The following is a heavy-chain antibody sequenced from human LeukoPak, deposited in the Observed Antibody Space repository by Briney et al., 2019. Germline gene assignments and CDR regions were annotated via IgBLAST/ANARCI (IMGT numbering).Heavy chain of an antibody. CDR1: GYTFTTYA. CDR2: VNGGNGNT. CDR3: ARSDTSFAFDI. V-gene: IGHV1-3*01. D-gene: IGHD3-22*01. Sequence: ASVKVSRKASGYTFTTYALHWVRQAPGQRLEWMGWVNGGNGNTKYSQKFQDRVTIIRDTSASTAYMELSSLRSEDTAVYYCARSDTSFAFDIWGQGTMVIVSS. J-gene: IGHJ3*02.